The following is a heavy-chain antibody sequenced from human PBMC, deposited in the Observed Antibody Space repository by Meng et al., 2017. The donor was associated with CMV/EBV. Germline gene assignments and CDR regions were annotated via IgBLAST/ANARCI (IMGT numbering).Heavy chain of an antibody. D-gene: IGHD6-13*01. V-gene: IGHV3-21*01. J-gene: IGHJ4*02. Sequence: GESLKISCAASGFTFSSYSMNWVRQAPGKGLEWVSSISSSSSYIYYADSVKGRFTISRDNAKNSLYLQMNSLRAEDTAVYYCARRSYSSSWYNSDYFDYWGQGTLVTVSS. CDR2: ISSSSSYI. CDR3: ARRSYSSSWYNSDYFDY. CDR1: GFTFSSYS.